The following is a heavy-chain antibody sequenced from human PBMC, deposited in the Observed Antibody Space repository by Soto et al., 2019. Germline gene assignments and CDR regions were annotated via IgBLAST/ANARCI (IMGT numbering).Heavy chain of an antibody. Sequence: GGSLRLSCAASGFTFSSYGMHWVRQAPGKGLEWVAVIWYDGSNKYYADSVKGRFTISRDNSKNTLYLQMNSLRAEDTAVYYCARDRREGEYYYDSSGYYRHKGNAFDIWGQGTMVTVSS. CDR1: GFTFSSYG. J-gene: IGHJ3*02. V-gene: IGHV3-33*01. CDR3: ARDRREGEYYYDSSGYYRHKGNAFDI. CDR2: IWYDGSNK. D-gene: IGHD3-22*01.